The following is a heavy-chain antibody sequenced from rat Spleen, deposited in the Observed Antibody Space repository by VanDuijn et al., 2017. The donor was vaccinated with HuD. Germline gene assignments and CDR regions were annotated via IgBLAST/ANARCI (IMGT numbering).Heavy chain of an antibody. J-gene: IGHJ1*01. D-gene: IGHD1-6*01. CDR1: GFTFSNYD. Sequence: EVQLVESGGGLVQPGRSMKLSCAASGFTFSNYDMAWVRQAPTKGLEWVASISYDGSSTYYRDSVKGRFTISRDNAKSTLYLQMDSLRSEDTATYYCTTDQGILRNYWYFDFWGPGTMVTVSS. CDR3: TTDQGILRNYWYFDF. CDR2: ISYDGSST. V-gene: IGHV5-20*01.